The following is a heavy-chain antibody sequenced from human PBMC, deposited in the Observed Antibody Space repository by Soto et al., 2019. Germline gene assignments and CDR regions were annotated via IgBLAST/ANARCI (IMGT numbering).Heavy chain of an antibody. D-gene: IGHD3-22*01. V-gene: IGHV1-58*01. J-gene: IGHJ4*02. Sequence: ASVKVSCKASGFTFTSSAVQWVRQARGQRLEWIGWIVAGSGNTNYAQKFQERVTITRDMSTSTAYMELSSLRSEDTAVYYCAAVGYYYDSSGVDYWGQGTLVTVSS. CDR1: GFTFTSSA. CDR2: IVAGSGNT. CDR3: AAVGYYYDSSGVDY.